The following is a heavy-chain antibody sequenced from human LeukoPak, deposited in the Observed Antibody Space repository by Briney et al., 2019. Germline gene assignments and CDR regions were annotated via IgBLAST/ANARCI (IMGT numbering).Heavy chain of an antibody. V-gene: IGHV3-74*01. CDR2: ISGDGSST. J-gene: IGHJ5*02. Sequence: PGGALLPSCAAAGFGSSNSWMQWVRPAPGEGPVCVSRISGDGSSTSYPDSVKGRFTVSRDNAKNTLYLQMNSLGAEDTAVYYCAKGLSINWFAPWGQGTLVTVSS. CDR1: GFGSSNSW. CDR3: AKGLSINWFAP. D-gene: IGHD2-2*02.